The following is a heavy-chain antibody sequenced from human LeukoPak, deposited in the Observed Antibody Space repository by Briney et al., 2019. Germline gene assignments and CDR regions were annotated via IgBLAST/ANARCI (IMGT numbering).Heavy chain of an antibody. J-gene: IGHJ3*02. D-gene: IGHD3-22*01. CDR1: GFTFDDYG. V-gene: IGHV3-20*04. Sequence: GGSLRLSCAASGFTFDDYGMSWVRQAPGKGLEWVSGINWNGGSTGYADSVKGRFTISRDNAKNSLYLQMNSLRAEDTAVYYCARDRYYYDSSGPDAFDIWGQGTMVTVSS. CDR3: ARDRYYYDSSGPDAFDI. CDR2: INWNGGST.